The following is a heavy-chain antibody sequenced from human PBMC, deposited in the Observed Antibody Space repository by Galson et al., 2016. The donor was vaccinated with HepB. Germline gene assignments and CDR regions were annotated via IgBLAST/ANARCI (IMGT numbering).Heavy chain of an antibody. CDR3: VKTADYGDLYYFDS. Sequence: SLTCTVSGAFVSSSSYYWGWIRQPPGKGLEWIGSIHYTGTTFYNASLKSRVVMSVDTSMNQFSLRLSSVTAADTSVYYCVKTADYGDLYYFDSWGQGRQVTVSS. CDR2: IHYTGTT. J-gene: IGHJ4*02. V-gene: IGHV4-39*01. CDR1: GAFVSSSSYY. D-gene: IGHD4-17*01.